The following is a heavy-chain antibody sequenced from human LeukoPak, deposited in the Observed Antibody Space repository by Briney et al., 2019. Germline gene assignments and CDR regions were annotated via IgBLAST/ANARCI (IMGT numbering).Heavy chain of an antibody. D-gene: IGHD3-3*01. V-gene: IGHV4-39*01. CDR3: ARHPLEYMGYDFWSGYSLPYYFDY. CDR1: SGSISSSSYY. Sequence: PSETLSLTCTVSSGSISSSSYYWGWIRQPPGKGLEWIGSIYYSGSTYYNPSLKSRVTISVDTSKNQFSLKLSSVTAADTAVYYCARHPLEYMGYDFWSGYSLPYYFDYWGQGTLVTVSS. CDR2: IYYSGST. J-gene: IGHJ4*02.